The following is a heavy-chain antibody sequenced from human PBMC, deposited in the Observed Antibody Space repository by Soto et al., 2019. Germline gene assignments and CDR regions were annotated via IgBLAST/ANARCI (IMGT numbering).Heavy chain of an antibody. D-gene: IGHD2-21*01. CDR1: GYTFTSYT. V-gene: IGHV1-3*01. CDR3: ARDDSSDGLTLFDY. Sequence: GASVKVSCKASGYTFTSYTIHWVRQAPGQRPEWMGWIDAGNGNTKYSQKFQGRVTITRDTSASIIYMELSSLRSEDGAVYYCARDDSSDGLTLFDYWGQGTLVTVSS. J-gene: IGHJ4*02. CDR2: IDAGNGNT.